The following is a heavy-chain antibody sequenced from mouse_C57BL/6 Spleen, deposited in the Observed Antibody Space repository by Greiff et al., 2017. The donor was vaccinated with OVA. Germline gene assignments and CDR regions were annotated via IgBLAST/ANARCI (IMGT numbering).Heavy chain of an antibody. V-gene: IGHV1-82*01. D-gene: IGHD1-1*01. CDR3: AGGRYAMDY. CDR2: IYPGDGDT. J-gene: IGHJ4*01. Sequence: QVQLQQSGPELVKPGASVKISCKASGYAFSSSWMNWVKQRPGKGLEWIGRIYPGDGDTNYNGKFKGKATLTADKSSSTAYQQLSSLTSEDSAVYFCAGGRYAMDYWGQGTSVTVSS. CDR1: GYAFSSSW.